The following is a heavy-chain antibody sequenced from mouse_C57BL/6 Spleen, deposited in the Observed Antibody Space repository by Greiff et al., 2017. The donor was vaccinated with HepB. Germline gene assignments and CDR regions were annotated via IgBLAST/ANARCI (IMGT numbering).Heavy chain of an antibody. CDR2: IYPSNGGT. CDR3: ARSDYSNYYAMDY. V-gene: IGHV1-53*01. J-gene: IGHJ4*01. CDR1: GYTFTSYW. D-gene: IGHD2-5*01. Sequence: VQLQQSGPELVKPGASVKLSCKASGYTFTSYWMHWVKQRPGQGLEWIGNIYPSNGGTNYNAKFKSKATLTVDKSSSTAYMQLSSLTSEDSAVYYCARSDYSNYYAMDYWGQGTSVTVSS.